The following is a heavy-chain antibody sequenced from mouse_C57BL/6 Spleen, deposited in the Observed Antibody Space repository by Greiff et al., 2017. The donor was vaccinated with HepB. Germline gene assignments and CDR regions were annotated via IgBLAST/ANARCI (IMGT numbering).Heavy chain of an antibody. J-gene: IGHJ4*01. CDR3: AREVYGSSYGYAMDY. D-gene: IGHD1-1*01. CDR2: ISSGGSYT. Sequence: DVHLVESGGDLVKPGGSLKLSCAASGFTFSSYGMSWVRQTPDKRLEWVATISSGGSYTYYPDSVKGRFTISRDNAKNTLYLQMSSLKSEDTAMYYCAREVYGSSYGYAMDYWGQGTSVTVSS. V-gene: IGHV5-6*01. CDR1: GFTFSSYG.